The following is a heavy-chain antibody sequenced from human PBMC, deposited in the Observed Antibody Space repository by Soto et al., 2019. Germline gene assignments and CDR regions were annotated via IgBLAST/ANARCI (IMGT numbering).Heavy chain of an antibody. CDR3: ARDHRGVTSNWFDP. V-gene: IGHV4-59*01. J-gene: IGHJ5*02. CDR1: GGSMSSYY. CDR2: IYYSGST. Sequence: GSLYLSCTVSGGSMSSYYWSWIRQPPGKGLEWIGYIYYSGSTNYNPSLKSRVTISVDTSKNQFSLKLSSVTAADTAVYYCARDHRGVTSNWFDPWGQGTLVTSPQ. D-gene: IGHD2-21*02.